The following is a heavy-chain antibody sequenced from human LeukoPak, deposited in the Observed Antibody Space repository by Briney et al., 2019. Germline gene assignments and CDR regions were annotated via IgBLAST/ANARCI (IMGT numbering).Heavy chain of an antibody. V-gene: IGHV4-4*08. D-gene: IGHD6-19*01. J-gene: IGHJ5*02. Sequence: SETLSLTCTVSGGSLGGYYWSWIRQTPGKGLEYVGYIYPTGNTNGNTNYNPSLKSRVTISVDTSKNQFSLNLTSVTAADTAKYYCARLQWLVRSWFDPWGQGTLVIVSS. CDR1: GGSLGGYY. CDR3: ARLQWLVRSWFDP. CDR2: IYPTGNT.